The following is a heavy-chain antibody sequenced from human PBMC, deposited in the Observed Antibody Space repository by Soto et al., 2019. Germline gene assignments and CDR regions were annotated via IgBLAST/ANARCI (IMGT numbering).Heavy chain of an antibody. D-gene: IGHD6-19*01. Sequence: SVKVSCKASGYRFTNYGMHWVRQAPGQRLEWMGWINGGNGNTKYSPKFQDRVTITRDTSASTVYMELSSLRSEDTAVYYCASDGAVAGNINFDYWGQGTLVSVSS. CDR2: INGGNGNT. CDR1: GYRFTNYG. J-gene: IGHJ4*02. CDR3: ASDGAVAGNINFDY. V-gene: IGHV1-3*01.